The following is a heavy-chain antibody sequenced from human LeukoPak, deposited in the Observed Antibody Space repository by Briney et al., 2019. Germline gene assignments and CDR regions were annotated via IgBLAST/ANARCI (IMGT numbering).Heavy chain of an antibody. Sequence: GGSLRLSCAASGFTFSSHWMHWVRQAPGQGLVWVSRINSDGSSTTYADYVKGRFPISRDNAKNTLYLQMNSLRAEDMAVYYCARAASCGGDCSSSYVPHCGQGTLVTVSS. CDR3: ARAASCGGDCSSSYVPH. J-gene: IGHJ1*01. CDR1: GFTFSSHW. V-gene: IGHV3-74*01. D-gene: IGHD2-21*02. CDR2: INSDGSST.